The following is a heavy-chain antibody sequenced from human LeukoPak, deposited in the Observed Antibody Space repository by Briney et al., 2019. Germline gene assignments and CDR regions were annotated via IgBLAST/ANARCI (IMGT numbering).Heavy chain of an antibody. CDR3: PRGPPFFTN. J-gene: IGHJ4*02. D-gene: IGHD3-10*01. Sequence: GGSLRLSCAASGFTFSTSRMNWVRQAPGKGLEWISSISSYSSYIYYADSVRGRFTISRDNAKSSLYLQMNSLRDEDTAVYYCPRGPPFFTNWGQGTLVTVSS. V-gene: IGHV3-21*01. CDR2: ISSYSSYI. CDR1: GFTFSTSR.